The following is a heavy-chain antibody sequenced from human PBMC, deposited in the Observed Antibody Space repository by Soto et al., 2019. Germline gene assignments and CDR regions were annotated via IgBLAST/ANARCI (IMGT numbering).Heavy chain of an antibody. V-gene: IGHV3-23*01. D-gene: IGHD3-22*01. CDR3: AKDQLTDYYDSSGYYNWFDP. Sequence: EVQLLESGGGLVQPGGSLRLSCAASGFTFSSYAMSWVRQAPGKGLEWASAISGSGGSTYYADSVKGRFTISRDNSKNTLYLQMNSLRAEDTAVYYCAKDQLTDYYDSSGYYNWFDPWGQGTLVTVSS. J-gene: IGHJ5*02. CDR2: ISGSGGST. CDR1: GFTFSSYA.